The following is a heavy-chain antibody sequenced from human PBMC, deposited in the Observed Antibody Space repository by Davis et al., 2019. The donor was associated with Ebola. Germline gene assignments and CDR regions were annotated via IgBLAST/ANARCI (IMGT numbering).Heavy chain of an antibody. J-gene: IGHJ6*03. CDR1: GFTFSSYS. CDR2: ISSSSSYI. Sequence: PGGSLRLSCAASGFTFSSYSMNWVRQAPGKGLEWVSSISSSSSYIYYADSVKGRFTISRDNAKNSLYLQMNSLRAEDTAVYYCARELRDLATVTTTGMDVWGKGTTVTVSS. CDR3: ARELRDLATVTTTGMDV. D-gene: IGHD4-11*01. V-gene: IGHV3-21*01.